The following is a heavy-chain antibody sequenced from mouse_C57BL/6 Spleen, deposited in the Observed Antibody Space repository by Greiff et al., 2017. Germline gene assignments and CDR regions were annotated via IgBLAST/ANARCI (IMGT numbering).Heavy chain of an antibody. CDR3: ARNTAQSTGFAY. D-gene: IGHD3-2*02. CDR1: GFSFTSYG. V-gene: IGHV2-2*01. J-gene: IGHJ3*01. CDR2: IWRGGST. Sequence: QVQLKESGPGLVQPSPSLSISCTASGFSFTSYGVHWVRQSPGKGLEWLGVIWRGGSTDNNAAFISRLSISKDNSKSKVFFKMNSLQADDTAIYYCARNTAQSTGFAYWGQGTLVTVSA.